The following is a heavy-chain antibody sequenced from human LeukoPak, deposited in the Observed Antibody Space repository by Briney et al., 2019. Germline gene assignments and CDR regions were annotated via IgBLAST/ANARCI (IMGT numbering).Heavy chain of an antibody. J-gene: IGHJ4*02. CDR2: IYSTGNT. Sequence: PSETLSLTCTVSGGSISNYYRSWIRQPAGKGLEYIGRIYSTGNTNYNPSLKSRVTMAVDTSNNQLSLKLTSVTAADTALYFCARGPGYTGSYSFDYWGPGTLVTVSS. D-gene: IGHD1-26*01. CDR3: ARGPGYTGSYSFDY. V-gene: IGHV4-4*07. CDR1: GGSISNYY.